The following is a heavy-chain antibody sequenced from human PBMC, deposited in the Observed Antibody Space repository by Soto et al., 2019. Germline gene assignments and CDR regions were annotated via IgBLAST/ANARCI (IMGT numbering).Heavy chain of an antibody. CDR3: AREALDPRRDYDFWSGYYPYYYYYYYGMDV. Sequence: EVQLVESGGGLVKPGGSLRLSCAASGFTFSSYSMNWVRQAPGKGLEWVSSISSSSSYIYYADSVKGRFTISRDNAKNSLYLQMNSLRAEDTAVYYCAREALDPRRDYDFWSGYYPYYYYYYYGMDVWGQGTTVTVSS. V-gene: IGHV3-21*01. CDR1: GFTFSSYS. D-gene: IGHD3-3*01. CDR2: ISSSSSYI. J-gene: IGHJ6*02.